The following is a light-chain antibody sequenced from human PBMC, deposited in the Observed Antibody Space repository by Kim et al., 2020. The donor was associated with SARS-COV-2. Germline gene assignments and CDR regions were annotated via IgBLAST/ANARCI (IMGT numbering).Light chain of an antibody. J-gene: IGKJ4*01. Sequence: SASVRYRVIITCRASHPISTYLHWYRQRPGKAPSLLIYGASTLHSGVPSRFSGSGSGTDFTLTISSLQPEDFATYYCQQSYITPLTFGGGTKVEI. CDR3: QQSYITPLT. CDR2: GAS. CDR1: HPISTY. V-gene: IGKV1-39*01.